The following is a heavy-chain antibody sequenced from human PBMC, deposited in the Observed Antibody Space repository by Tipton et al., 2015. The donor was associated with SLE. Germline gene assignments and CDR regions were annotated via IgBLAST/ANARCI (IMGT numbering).Heavy chain of an antibody. CDR3: ARERSPGIV. CDR2: IYYSGST. J-gene: IGHJ4*02. V-gene: IGHV4-59*01. D-gene: IGHD2-15*01. Sequence: PGLVKPSETLSLTCTVSGDSISSYYWNWIRQPPGKGLEWIGYIYYSGSTNYNPSLKSRVTISVDTSKNLFSLKLSSVTAADTAVYYCARERSPGIVWGQGTLVTVSS. CDR1: GDSISSYY.